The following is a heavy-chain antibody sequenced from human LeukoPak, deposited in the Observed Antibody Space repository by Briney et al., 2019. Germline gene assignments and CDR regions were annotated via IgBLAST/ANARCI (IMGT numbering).Heavy chain of an antibody. J-gene: IGHJ4*02. V-gene: IGHV3-74*01. CDR2: INTDGSST. CDR3: SRDPSSGYSYGLDY. Sequence: GGSLRLSCAASGFTFSSYAMHWVRQAPGKGLVWVSRINTDGSSTDYADSVKGRFTISRDNAKNTLYLQMNSLRAEDTAVYYCSRDPSSGYSYGLDYWGQGTLVTVSS. D-gene: IGHD5-18*01. CDR1: GFTFSSYA.